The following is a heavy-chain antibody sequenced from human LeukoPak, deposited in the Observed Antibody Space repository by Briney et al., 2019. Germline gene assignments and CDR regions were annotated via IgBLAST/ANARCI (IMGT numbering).Heavy chain of an antibody. CDR2: ISGSGGST. CDR1: GFTFSSYA. Sequence: GGSLRLSCAASGFTFSSYAVSWVRQAPGKGLEWVSAISGSGGSTYYADSVKGRFTISRDNSKNTLYLQMNSLRAEDTAVYYCAKGPGIAAAKAWFDPWGQGTLVTVSS. J-gene: IGHJ5*02. CDR3: AKGPGIAAAKAWFDP. D-gene: IGHD6-13*01. V-gene: IGHV3-23*01.